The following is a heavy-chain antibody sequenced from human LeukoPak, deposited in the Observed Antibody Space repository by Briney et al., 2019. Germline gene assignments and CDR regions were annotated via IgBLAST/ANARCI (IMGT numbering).Heavy chain of an antibody. CDR2: ISYDGSNK. CDR3: ADEQWVR. Sequence: PGGSLRLSCAASGFTFSSYAMHWVRQAPGKGLEWVAVISYDGSNKYYADSVKGRFTISRDNSKNTLYLQMNSLRAEDTAVYYCADEQWVRWGQGTLVTVSS. D-gene: IGHD1/OR15-1a*01. V-gene: IGHV3-30-3*01. CDR1: GFTFSSYA. J-gene: IGHJ4*02.